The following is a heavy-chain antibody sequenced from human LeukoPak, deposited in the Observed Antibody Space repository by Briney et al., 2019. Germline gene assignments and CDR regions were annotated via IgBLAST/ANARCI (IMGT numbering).Heavy chain of an antibody. D-gene: IGHD1-14*01. CDR2: IGPTGTDR. V-gene: IGHV3-21*01. Sequence: NPGGSLRLPCAASGFTFSSCGFNWVRQAPGKGLEWVSSIGPTGTDRYYADSVRGRFTISRDNAKNSMYLQMDSLRDEDTAVYYCATETIGRHYDYWGQGTLLTVSS. CDR3: ATETIGRHYDY. CDR1: GFTFSSCG. J-gene: IGHJ4*02.